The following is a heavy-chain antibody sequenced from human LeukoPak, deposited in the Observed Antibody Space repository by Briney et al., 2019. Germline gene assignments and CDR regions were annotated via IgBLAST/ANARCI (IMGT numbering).Heavy chain of an antibody. CDR3: ARLRNDAFDI. CDR1: GGSISIISYY. Sequence: SETRSPTCPVSGGSISIISYYWAWIRQPPGKGLEWIGSIYYSGSTYYNPSLKSRVTISVDTSKNQFSLKLSSVTAADTAVYYCARLRNDAFDIWGQGTMVTVSS. J-gene: IGHJ3*02. V-gene: IGHV4-39*01. CDR2: IYYSGST.